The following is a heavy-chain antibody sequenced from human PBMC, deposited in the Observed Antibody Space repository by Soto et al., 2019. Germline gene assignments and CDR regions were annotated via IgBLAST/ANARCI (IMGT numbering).Heavy chain of an antibody. Sequence: PSETLSLTCTVSGGSISSSSYYWGWIRQPPGKGLEWIGSIYYSGSTYYNPSLKSRVTISVDTSKNQFSLKLSSVTAADTAVYYCARSVLEWLLGDYYYYMDVWGKGTTVTVSS. V-gene: IGHV4-39*01. D-gene: IGHD3-3*01. CDR2: IYYSGST. J-gene: IGHJ6*03. CDR1: GGSISSSSYY. CDR3: ARSVLEWLLGDYYYYMDV.